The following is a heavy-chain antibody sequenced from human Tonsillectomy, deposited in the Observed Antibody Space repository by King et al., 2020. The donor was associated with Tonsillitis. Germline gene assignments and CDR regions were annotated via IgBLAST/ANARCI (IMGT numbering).Heavy chain of an antibody. CDR2: IYSCGST. CDR3: ARVLRGNYYDSSGYPAY. V-gene: IGHV3-53*01. J-gene: IGHJ4*02. CDR1: GFTVSSNY. Sequence: VQLVESGGGLIQPGGSLRLSCAASGFTVSSNYMSWVRQAPGKGLEWVSVIYSCGSTYYADSVKGRFTISRDNSKNTLYLKMNSLRAEDTAVYYCARVLRGNYYDSSGYPAYWGQGTLVTVSS. D-gene: IGHD3-22*01.